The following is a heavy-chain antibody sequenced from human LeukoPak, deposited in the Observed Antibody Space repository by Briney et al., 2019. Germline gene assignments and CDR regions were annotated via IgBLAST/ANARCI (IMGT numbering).Heavy chain of an antibody. CDR1: GFTFSSYG. CDR3: ARELFGLGGDFNNPPYFDY. V-gene: IGHV3-33*01. Sequence: GRSLRLSCAASGFTFSSYGMHWVRQAPGKGLEWVAVIWYDGSNKYYADSVKGRFTISRDNSKNTLYLQMNSLRAEDTAVYYCARELFGLGGDFNNPPYFDYWGQGTLVTVSS. CDR2: IWYDGSNK. J-gene: IGHJ4*02. D-gene: IGHD2-21*02.